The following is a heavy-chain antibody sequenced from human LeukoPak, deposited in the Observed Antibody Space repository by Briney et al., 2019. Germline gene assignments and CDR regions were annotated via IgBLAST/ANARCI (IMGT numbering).Heavy chain of an antibody. D-gene: IGHD6-13*01. CDR2: MSYDGSNK. CDR1: GFTFSSYA. CDR3: ARSKYSSSWSYFDY. Sequence: PGRSLRLSCAASGFTFSSYAMHWVRQAPGKGLEWVAVMSYDGSNKYYADSVKGRFTISRDNSKNTLYLQMNSLRAEDTAVYYCARSKYSSSWSYFDYWGQGTLVTVSS. J-gene: IGHJ4*02. V-gene: IGHV3-30-3*01.